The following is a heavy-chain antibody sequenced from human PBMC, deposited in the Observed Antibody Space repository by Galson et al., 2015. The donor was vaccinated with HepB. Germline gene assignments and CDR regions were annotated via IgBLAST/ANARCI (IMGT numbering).Heavy chain of an antibody. CDR3: ARDLPPSELIGFGELLGGGFDY. J-gene: IGHJ4*02. CDR2: ISYDGSNK. D-gene: IGHD3-10*01. Sequence: SLRLSCAASGFTFSSYAMHWVRQAPGKGLEWVAVISYDGSNKYYADSVKGRFTISRDNSKNTLYLQMNSLRAEDTAVYYCARDLPPSELIGFGELLGGGFDYWGQGTLVTVSS. V-gene: IGHV3-30-3*01. CDR1: GFTFSSYA.